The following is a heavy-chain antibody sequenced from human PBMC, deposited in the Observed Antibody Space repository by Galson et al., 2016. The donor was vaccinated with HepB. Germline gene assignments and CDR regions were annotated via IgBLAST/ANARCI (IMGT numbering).Heavy chain of an antibody. Sequence: SVKVSCKASGYTFTDYYIHWVRQAPGQGLEWMGWINPNSGGTNYAQKFQGRATMTRDTSISTAYMELSGLKSDDTAVYYCARVFTMVRGVTNTFYYYGMDVWGQGTTVTVSS. CDR2: INPNSGGT. CDR3: ARVFTMVRGVTNTFYYYGMDV. V-gene: IGHV1-2*02. CDR1: GYTFTDYY. D-gene: IGHD3-10*01. J-gene: IGHJ6*02.